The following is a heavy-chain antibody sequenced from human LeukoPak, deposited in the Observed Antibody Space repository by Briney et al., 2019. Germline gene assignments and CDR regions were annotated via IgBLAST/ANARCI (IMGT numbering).Heavy chain of an antibody. CDR1: GFTFSNYW. D-gene: IGHD1-7*01. CDR2: INSDGSST. CDR3: AKRRGLELTYYYYMDV. Sequence: GGSLRLSCADSGFTFSNYWMHWVRQTPGKGLVWVSRINSDGSSTTYADSVKGRFTISRDNAKNTLYLQMNSLRAEDTAVYYCAKRRGLELTYYYYMDVWGKGTTVTVSS. J-gene: IGHJ6*03. V-gene: IGHV3-74*01.